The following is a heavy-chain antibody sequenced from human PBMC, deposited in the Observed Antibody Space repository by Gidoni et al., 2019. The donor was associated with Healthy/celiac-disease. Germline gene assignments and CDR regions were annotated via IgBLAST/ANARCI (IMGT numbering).Heavy chain of an antibody. CDR2: IKQDGSEK. CDR1: GFTFSSYW. J-gene: IGHJ4*02. V-gene: IGHV3-7*01. D-gene: IGHD2-2*01. Sequence: EVQLVESGGGLVQPGGSLRLSCSASGFTFSSYWMSWVRQAPGKGLEWVANIKQDGSEKYYVDSVKGRFTISRDNAKNSLYLQMNSLRAEDTAVYYCANQWGVVVPAAYDYWGQGTLVTVSS. CDR3: ANQWGVVVPAAYDY.